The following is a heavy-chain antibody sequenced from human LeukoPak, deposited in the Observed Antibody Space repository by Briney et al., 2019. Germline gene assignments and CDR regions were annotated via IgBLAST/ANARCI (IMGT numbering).Heavy chain of an antibody. J-gene: IGHJ5*02. CDR1: GGSISTYY. D-gene: IGHD3-10*01. V-gene: IGHV4-59*12. CDR3: ARDHNQYYYGSGVSGGWFDP. CDR2: IYYRGSA. Sequence: PSETLSLTCTVSGGSISTYYWSWIRQPPGKGLEWIGYIYYRGSATYNPSLESRVTISVDMSKNQFSLKLSSVTAADTAVYYCARDHNQYYYGSGVSGGWFDPWGQGTLVTVSS.